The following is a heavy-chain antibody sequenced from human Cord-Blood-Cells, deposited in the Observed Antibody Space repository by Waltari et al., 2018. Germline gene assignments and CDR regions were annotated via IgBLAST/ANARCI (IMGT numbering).Heavy chain of an antibody. CDR1: GGSFSGYY. Sequence: QVQLQQWGAGLLKPSEALSPTRAVYGGSFSGYYWRWIRQPPGKGLGWIGEINHSGSTNYNPSLKSRVTISVDTSKNQFSLKLSSVTAADTAVYYCARGPGRFLEWLLGYYYMDVWGKGTTVTVSS. CDR2: INHSGST. CDR3: ARGPGRFLEWLLGYYYMDV. V-gene: IGHV4-34*01. J-gene: IGHJ6*03. D-gene: IGHD3-3*01.